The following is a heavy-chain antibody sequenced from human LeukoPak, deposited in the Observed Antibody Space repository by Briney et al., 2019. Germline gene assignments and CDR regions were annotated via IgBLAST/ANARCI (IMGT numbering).Heavy chain of an antibody. D-gene: IGHD1-7*01. CDR1: GGSFSGYY. Sequence: PSEAPSLTCAVYGGSFSGYYWSWIRQPPGKGLEWIGEINHSGSTNYNPSLKSRVTISVDTSKNQFSLKLSSVTAADTAVYYCARYGHDWNYVNWFDPWGQGTLVTVSS. CDR2: INHSGST. V-gene: IGHV4-34*01. CDR3: ARYGHDWNYVNWFDP. J-gene: IGHJ5*02.